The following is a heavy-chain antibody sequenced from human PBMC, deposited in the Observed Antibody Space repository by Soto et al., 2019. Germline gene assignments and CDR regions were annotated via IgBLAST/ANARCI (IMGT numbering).Heavy chain of an antibody. CDR1: GYSFTSYW. Sequence: GESLKISCQGSGYSFTSYWIGWVRQMPGKGLEWMGIIYPGDSDTRYSPSFQGQVTISADKSISTAYLQWSSLKASDTAMYYCARLTSPEDYYYGMDVWGQGTTVTVSS. J-gene: IGHJ6*02. V-gene: IGHV5-51*01. D-gene: IGHD1-20*01. CDR3: ARLTSPEDYYYGMDV. CDR2: IYPGDSDT.